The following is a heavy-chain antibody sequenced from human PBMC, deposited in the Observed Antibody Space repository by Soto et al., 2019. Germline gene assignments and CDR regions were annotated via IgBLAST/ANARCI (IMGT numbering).Heavy chain of an antibody. Sequence: GGSLRLSCAASGFTFDDYAMHWVRQAPGKGLEWVSGISWNSGSIGYADSVRGRFTISRDNAKNSLYLQMNSLRAEDTALYYCAKDRLSRGYYYFENWGKGTMVNVSS. J-gene: IGHJ4*02. V-gene: IGHV3-9*01. CDR1: GFTFDDYA. CDR3: AKDRLSRGYYYFEN. CDR2: ISWNSGSI. D-gene: IGHD3-22*01.